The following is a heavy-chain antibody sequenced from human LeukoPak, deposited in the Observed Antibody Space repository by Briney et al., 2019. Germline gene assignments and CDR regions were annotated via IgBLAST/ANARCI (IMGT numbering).Heavy chain of an antibody. D-gene: IGHD6-19*01. Sequence: GGSLRLSCAASGFTVSSKYMSWVRQAPGKGLEWVSVIYIDGGTYYADSVKGRFTISRDNSKNTLLLQMNSLRAEDTAVYYCARASGWVYFDYWGQGTLVTVSS. J-gene: IGHJ4*02. CDR1: GFTVSSKY. CDR3: ARASGWVYFDY. V-gene: IGHV3-66*01. CDR2: IYIDGGT.